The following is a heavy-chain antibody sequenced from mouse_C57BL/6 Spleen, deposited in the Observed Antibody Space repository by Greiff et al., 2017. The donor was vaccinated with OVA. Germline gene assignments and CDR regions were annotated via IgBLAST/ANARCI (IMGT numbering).Heavy chain of an antibody. CDR2: IYPGSGST. D-gene: IGHD2-5*01. CDR3: ARVAYYSNYFDY. CDR1: GYTFTSYW. J-gene: IGHJ2*01. Sequence: QVHVKQPGAELVKPGASVRMSCKASGYTFTSYWITWVKQRPGQGLEWIGDIYPGSGSTNYNEKFKSKATLTVDTSSSTAYMQLSSLTSEDSAVYYCARVAYYSNYFDYWGQGTTLTVSS. V-gene: IGHV1-55*01.